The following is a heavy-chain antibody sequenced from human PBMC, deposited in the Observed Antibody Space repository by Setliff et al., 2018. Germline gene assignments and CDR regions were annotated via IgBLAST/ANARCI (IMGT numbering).Heavy chain of an antibody. CDR3: LRLVRYCTKIACQATSGDEV. D-gene: IGHD2-8*01. V-gene: IGHV1-18*01. CDR1: GYLLTSYG. J-gene: IGHJ4*02. CDR2: ISAYNGKT. Sequence: ASVKVSCKTSGYLLTSYGLTWVRQAPGQGLEWMGWISAYNGKTYFAQKFQDRITLTTDTSTNTGYLELRGLRSDDTAVYYCLRLVRYCTKIACQATSGDEVWGLGTLVTVSS.